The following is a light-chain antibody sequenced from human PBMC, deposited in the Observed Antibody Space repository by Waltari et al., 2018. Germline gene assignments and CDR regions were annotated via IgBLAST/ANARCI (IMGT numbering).Light chain of an antibody. CDR1: QTVDKW. V-gene: IGKV1-5*03. Sequence: DIQMNQSPYTLSASVGDRVTITCRASQTVDKWLAWYQQKPGKVPKVLISKASSLESGVPSRFSGSGSGTDFTLSISSLQLDDFATYYCQQYYNYSWTFGQGTKVDIK. CDR3: QQYYNYSWT. CDR2: KAS. J-gene: IGKJ1*01.